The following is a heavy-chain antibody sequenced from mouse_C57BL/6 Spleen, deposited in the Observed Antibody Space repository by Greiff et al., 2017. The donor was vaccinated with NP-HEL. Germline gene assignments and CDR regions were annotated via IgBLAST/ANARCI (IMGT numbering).Heavy chain of an antibody. V-gene: IGHV1-54*01. CDR1: GYAFTNYL. CDR2: INPGSGGT. J-gene: IGHJ2*01. CDR3: ARAYYFDY. Sequence: VNVVESGAELVRPGTSVKVSCKASGYAFTNYLIEWVKQRPGQGLEWIGVINPGSGGTNYNEKFKGKATLTADKSSNTAYMQLSSLTSEDSAVYFCARAYYFDYWGQGTTLTVSS.